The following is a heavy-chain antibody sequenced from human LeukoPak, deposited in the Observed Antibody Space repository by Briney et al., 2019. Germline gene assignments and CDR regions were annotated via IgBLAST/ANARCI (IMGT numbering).Heavy chain of an antibody. CDR3: ASLEWVAAPGWN. CDR1: GFTFSSYG. J-gene: IGHJ4*02. CDR2: ISYDGSNK. V-gene: IGHV3-30*03. D-gene: IGHD6-13*01. Sequence: GGSLRLSCAASGFTFSSYGMHWVRQAPGKGLEWVAVISYDGSNKYYADSVKGRFTISRDNSKNTLYLQMNSLRAEDTAVYYFASLEWVAAPGWNWARGTLVTVSS.